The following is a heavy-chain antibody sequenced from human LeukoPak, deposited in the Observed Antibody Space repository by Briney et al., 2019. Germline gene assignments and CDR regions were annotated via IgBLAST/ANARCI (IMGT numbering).Heavy chain of an antibody. V-gene: IGHV3-7*03. Sequence: GGSLRLSCAASGFTFSSYAMHWVRQAPGKGPEWVANIKENGSEEYYVDSVKGRFTISRDNAKNSLYLQMNSLRAEDTAVYYCARVLSGGSCIFDYWGQGTPVTVSS. CDR3: ARVLSGGSCIFDY. CDR2: IKENGSEE. J-gene: IGHJ4*02. CDR1: GFTFSSYA. D-gene: IGHD2-15*01.